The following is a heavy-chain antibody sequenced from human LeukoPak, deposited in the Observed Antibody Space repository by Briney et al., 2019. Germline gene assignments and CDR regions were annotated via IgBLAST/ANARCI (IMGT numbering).Heavy chain of an antibody. J-gene: IGHJ4*02. D-gene: IGHD3-10*01. CDR2: IYHSGST. Sequence: SETLSLTCTVSGYSISSGYYWGWIRQPPGKGLEWIGSIYHSGSTYYNPSLKSRVTISVDTSKNQFSLKLNSVTAADTAVYYCARDQTYSGSGIYTYFDYWGQGILVTVSS. CDR1: GYSISSGYY. V-gene: IGHV4-38-2*02. CDR3: ARDQTYSGSGIYTYFDY.